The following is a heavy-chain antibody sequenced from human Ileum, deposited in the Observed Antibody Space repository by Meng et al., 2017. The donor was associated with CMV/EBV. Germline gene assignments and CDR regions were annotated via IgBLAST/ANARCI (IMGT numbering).Heavy chain of an antibody. Sequence: GGSLRLSCAASGITVSAKFMSWVRQAPGKGLEWVSAISGSGGSTYYADSVKGRFTISRDNSKNTLCLQMNSLRAEDTAVYYCAKDVYSSSSGLSFDYWGQGTLVTVSS. V-gene: IGHV3-23*01. CDR3: AKDVYSSSSGLSFDY. J-gene: IGHJ4*02. CDR2: ISGSGGST. CDR1: GITVSAKF. D-gene: IGHD6-6*01.